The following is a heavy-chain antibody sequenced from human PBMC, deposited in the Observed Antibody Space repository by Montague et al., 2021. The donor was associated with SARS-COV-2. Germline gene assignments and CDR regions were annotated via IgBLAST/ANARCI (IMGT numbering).Heavy chain of an antibody. CDR3: ARMECGTVSSEEI. V-gene: IGHV2-70*16. Sequence: VKHTQTLTLTCTFSGFSLNSTGVCVTWIRQPPGGALESLARIDWDDAKFYNTSLKARLAVSKGASETQVVLKVTDLDPADTATYFCARMECGTVSSEEIWGQGIKVTVSS. CDR2: IDWDDAK. D-gene: IGHD1-7*01. CDR1: GFSLNSTGVC. J-gene: IGHJ1*01.